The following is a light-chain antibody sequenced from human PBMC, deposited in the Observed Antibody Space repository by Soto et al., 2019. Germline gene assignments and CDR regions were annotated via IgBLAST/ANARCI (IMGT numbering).Light chain of an antibody. J-gene: IGKJ4*01. CDR3: QQYNNWPRAT. Sequence: ETVLTQSPATLSLSPGERATLSCRASQSVSSYLAWYQQKPGQAPRLLIFGASYRATGIPARFSGSGSGTEFNLTISSLQSEDFGVYYCQQYNNWPRATFGGGTKVDIK. CDR1: QSVSSY. CDR2: GAS. V-gene: IGKV3D-15*01.